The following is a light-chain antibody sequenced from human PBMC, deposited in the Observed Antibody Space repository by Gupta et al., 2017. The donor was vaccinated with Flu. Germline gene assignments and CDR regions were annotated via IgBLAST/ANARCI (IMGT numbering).Light chain of an antibody. J-gene: IGKJ4*01. CDR2: DAS. V-gene: IGKV3-11*01. Sequence: SPASLSLSPGERTTLSGRASQNVNDYLAWYQQKPGQAPRLLIYDASNRATGIPARFSGSGSGTDFTLTITSLEPEDFAVYYCQQRYNWLTFGGGTKVEI. CDR1: QNVNDY. CDR3: QQRYNWLT.